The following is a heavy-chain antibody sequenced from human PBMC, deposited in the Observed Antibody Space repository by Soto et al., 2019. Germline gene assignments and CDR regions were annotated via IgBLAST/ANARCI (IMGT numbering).Heavy chain of an antibody. J-gene: IGHJ5*02. Sequence: PSETLSLTCTVSGGSISSGGYYWSWIRQHPGKGLEWIGYIYYSGSTYYNPSLKSRVTISVDTSKNQFSLKLSSVTAADTAVYYCAKFPYHDSSGYYFYWFDPWGQGALVTVSS. V-gene: IGHV4-31*03. CDR1: GGSISSGGYY. CDR2: IYYSGST. D-gene: IGHD3-22*01. CDR3: AKFPYHDSSGYYFYWFDP.